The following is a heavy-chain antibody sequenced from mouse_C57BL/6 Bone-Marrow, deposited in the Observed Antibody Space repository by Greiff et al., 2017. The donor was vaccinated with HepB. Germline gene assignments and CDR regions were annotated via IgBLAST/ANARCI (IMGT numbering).Heavy chain of an antibody. CDR1: GFTFSSYG. J-gene: IGHJ4*01. CDR2: ISSGGSYT. Sequence: EVKLMESGGDLVKPGGSLKLSCAASGFTFSSYGMSWVRQTPDKRLEWVATISSGGSYTYYPDSVKGRFTISRDNAQNTLYLQMSSLKSEDTAMYYCARHPLFTTVVATDAMDYWGQGTSVTVSS. CDR3: ARHPLFTTVVATDAMDY. D-gene: IGHD1-1*01. V-gene: IGHV5-6*01.